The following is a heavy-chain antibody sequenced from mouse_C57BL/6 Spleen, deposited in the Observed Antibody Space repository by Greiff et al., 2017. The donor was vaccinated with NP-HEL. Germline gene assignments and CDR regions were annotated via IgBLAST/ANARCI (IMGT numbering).Heavy chain of an antibody. CDR2: INYDGSST. D-gene: IGHD3-1*01. Sequence: EVKLVESEGGLVQPGSSMKLSCTASGFTFSDYYMAWVRQVPEKGLEWVANINYDGSSTYYLDSLKSRFIISRDNAKNIPYLQMSSLKSEDTATYYCARDREYYFDYWGQGTTLTVSS. CDR3: ARDREYYFDY. CDR1: GFTFSDYY. J-gene: IGHJ2*01. V-gene: IGHV5-16*01.